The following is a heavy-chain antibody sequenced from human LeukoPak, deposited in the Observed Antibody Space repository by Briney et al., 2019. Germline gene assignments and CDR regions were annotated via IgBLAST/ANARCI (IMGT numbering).Heavy chain of an antibody. Sequence: PGRPLRLSCAASGFTFSSYGMHWVRQAPGKGLEWVAVISYDGSNKYYADSVKGRFTISRDNSKNALYLQMNSLRAEDTAVYYCAKDGVGDPLGGDFFDYWGQGTLVTVSS. CDR1: GFTFSSYG. J-gene: IGHJ4*02. CDR2: ISYDGSNK. CDR3: AKDGVGDPLGGDFFDY. V-gene: IGHV3-30*18. D-gene: IGHD1-26*01.